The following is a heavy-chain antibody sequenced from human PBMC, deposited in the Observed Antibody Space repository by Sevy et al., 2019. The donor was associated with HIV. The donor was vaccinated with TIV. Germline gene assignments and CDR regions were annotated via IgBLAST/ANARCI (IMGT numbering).Heavy chain of an antibody. CDR2: ISGPGYGT. Sequence: GGSLRLSCVASGFTFNTHAMNWVRQAPGKGLEWVSVISGPGYGTNYADSVKGRFTISRDNSKNTLYLQMNSLRDDDXXXXXXXKALNPALESMLEVNLRSLKGFDVWGQGTMVTVSS. CDR1: GFTFNTHA. CDR3: XKALNPALESMLEVNLRSLKGFDV. J-gene: IGHJ3*01. V-gene: IGHV3-23*01. D-gene: IGHD3-22*01.